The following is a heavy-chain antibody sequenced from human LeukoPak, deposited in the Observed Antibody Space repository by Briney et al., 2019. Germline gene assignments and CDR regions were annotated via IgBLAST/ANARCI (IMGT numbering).Heavy chain of an antibody. V-gene: IGHV3-11*01. CDR1: GFTFSDYY. CDR2: ISSSGSTI. CDR3: ARDSYYYYMDV. J-gene: IGHJ6*03. Sequence: GGSLSLSCAASGFTFSDYYMSWIGQAPAKGRAWVSYISSSGSTIYYADSVKGRFTITRDNAKNSLYLQMNSLRAEDTAVYYCARDSYYYYMDVWGKGTTVTVSS.